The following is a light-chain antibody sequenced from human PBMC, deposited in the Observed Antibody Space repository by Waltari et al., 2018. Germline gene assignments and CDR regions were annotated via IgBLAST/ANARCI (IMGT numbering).Light chain of an antibody. CDR2: EVS. V-gene: IGLV2-8*01. J-gene: IGLJ2*01. Sequence: QSALTQPPSASGSPGQPVTISCTGTSSDVGGYKYVSWYQQHPGKAPKLMIYEVSKRPSGVPVRFSGSKSGNTASLTVTGLQAEDEADYYCSSYVGNNNLIFGGGTKLTVL. CDR1: SSDVGGYKY. CDR3: SSYVGNNNLI.